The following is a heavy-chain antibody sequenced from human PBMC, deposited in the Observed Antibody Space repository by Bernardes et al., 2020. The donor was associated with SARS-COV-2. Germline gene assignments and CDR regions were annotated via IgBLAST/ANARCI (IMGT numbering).Heavy chain of an antibody. CDR3: ARGASFGFLRGYFFGRGGPFDP. D-gene: IGHD3-3*01. J-gene: IGHJ5*02. CDR2: INHSGSS. Sequence: SETLSLTCAVSGGSFSSHYWTWIRQPPGRGLEWVGEINHSGSSTYNPSLKSRVTMSVDTSTMHFSLKLSSVTAADTAVYYCARGASFGFLRGYFFGRGGPFDPWGQGVLVTVAS. CDR1: GGSFSSHY. V-gene: IGHV4-34*01.